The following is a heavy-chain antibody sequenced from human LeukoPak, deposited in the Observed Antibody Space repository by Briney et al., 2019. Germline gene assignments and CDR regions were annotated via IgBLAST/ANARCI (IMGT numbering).Heavy chain of an antibody. Sequence: GGSLRLSYAASGFTVSSNYMSWVRQAPGKGLEWVSVIYSGGSTYYADSVKGRFTISRDNSKNTLYLQMNSLRAEDTAVYYCARDGTSVGFGELPFDYWGQGTLVTVSS. CDR2: IYSGGST. CDR3: ARDGTSVGFGELPFDY. J-gene: IGHJ4*02. D-gene: IGHD3-10*01. CDR1: GFTVSSNY. V-gene: IGHV3-66*01.